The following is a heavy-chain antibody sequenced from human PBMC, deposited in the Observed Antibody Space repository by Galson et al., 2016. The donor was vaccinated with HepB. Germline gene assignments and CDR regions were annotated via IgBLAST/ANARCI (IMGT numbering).Heavy chain of an antibody. V-gene: IGHV3-15*01. Sequence: SLRLSCAASGFTFSNAWMSWVRQAPGKGLEWVGRIKSKTDGGTTDYAAPVKGRFTISRDDSKNTLYLQMNSLKNEDTAVYYCTTEGFLGYCSSTSGYISHWGQGTRVTVSS. CDR1: GFTFSNAW. D-gene: IGHD2-2*01. CDR3: TTEGFLGYCSSTSGYISH. J-gene: IGHJ4*02. CDR2: IKSKTDGGTT.